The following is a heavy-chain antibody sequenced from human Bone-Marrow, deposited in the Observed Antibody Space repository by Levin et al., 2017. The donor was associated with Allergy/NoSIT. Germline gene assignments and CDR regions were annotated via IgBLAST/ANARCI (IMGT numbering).Heavy chain of an antibody. J-gene: IGHJ3*02. V-gene: IGHV1-69*13. CDR1: GGTFSSYA. D-gene: IGHD3-3*01. Sequence: SVKVSCKASGGTFSSYAISWVRQAPGQGLEWMGGIIPIFGTANYAQKFQGRVTITADESTSTAYMELSSLRSEDTAVYYCAREDPVRSGYFIGAFDIWGQGTMVTVSS. CDR2: IIPIFGTA. CDR3: AREDPVRSGYFIGAFDI.